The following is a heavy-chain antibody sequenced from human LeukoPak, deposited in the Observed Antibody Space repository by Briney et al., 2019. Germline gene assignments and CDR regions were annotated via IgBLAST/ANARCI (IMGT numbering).Heavy chain of an antibody. D-gene: IGHD3-22*01. CDR1: GFTFSSYA. J-gene: IGHJ4*02. Sequence: GGSLRLSCAASGFTFSSYAMSCVRQAPGCGLQWVSTISSSGGNTYYADSVKGRFTISRDNAKNSLYLQMNSLRAEDTAVYYCASLVVGEAVARHDYWGQGTLVTVSS. V-gene: IGHV3-23*01. CDR3: ASLVVGEAVARHDY. CDR2: ISSSGGNT.